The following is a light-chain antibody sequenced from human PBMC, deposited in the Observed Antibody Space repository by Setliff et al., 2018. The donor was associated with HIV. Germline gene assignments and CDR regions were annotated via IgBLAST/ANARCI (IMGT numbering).Light chain of an antibody. CDR2: DVS. Sequence: QSALTQPASVSGSPGQSTTISCTGTSSDVGTYNYVSWYQQHPGKAPKLIIYDVSKRPSGVSNRFSGSKSGNTASLTISGLQAEDDADYYCSSYTSSSTYVFGTGTKVTVL. J-gene: IGLJ1*01. CDR3: SSYTSSSTYV. V-gene: IGLV2-14*03. CDR1: SSDVGTYNY.